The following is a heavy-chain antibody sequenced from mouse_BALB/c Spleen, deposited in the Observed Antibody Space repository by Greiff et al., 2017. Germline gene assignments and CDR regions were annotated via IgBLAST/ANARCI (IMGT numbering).Heavy chain of an antibody. CDR3: ARNYGYDDAMDY. CDR2: INSNGGST. V-gene: IGHV5-6-2*01. CDR1: GFTFSSYY. J-gene: IGHJ4*01. Sequence: EVKVVESGGGLVKLGGSLKLSCAASGFTFSSYYMSWVRQTPEKRLELVAAINSNGGSTYYPDTVKGRFTISRDNAKNTLYLQMSSLKSEDTALYYCARNYGYDDAMDYWGQGTSVTVSS. D-gene: IGHD2-2*01.